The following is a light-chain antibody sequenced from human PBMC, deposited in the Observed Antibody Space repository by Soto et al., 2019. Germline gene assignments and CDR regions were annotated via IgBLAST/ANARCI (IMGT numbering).Light chain of an antibody. CDR1: QGISTY. CDR3: QHSTTWT. V-gene: IGKV1-39*01. CDR2: AAS. Sequence: IQLTQSPSSLSASVGDRVTIICRASQGISTYLNWYQQKPGKAPKLLIYAASSLQSGVPSRFSGSGSETDFTLTISSLQPEDFATYSCQHSTTWTFGQGTKVDIK. J-gene: IGKJ1*01.